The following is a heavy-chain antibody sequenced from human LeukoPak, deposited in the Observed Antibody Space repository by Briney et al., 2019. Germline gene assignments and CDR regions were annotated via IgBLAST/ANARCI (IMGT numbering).Heavy chain of an antibody. Sequence: SETLSLTCTVSGGSISGSSYYWGWIRQPPGKGLEWIGSIYYSGSTYYNPSLKSRVTISVDTSKNQFSLKLNSVTATDTAVYYCARGYGSGSYYYWGQGTLVTVSS. CDR2: IYYSGST. CDR3: ARGYGSGSYYY. J-gene: IGHJ4*02. CDR1: GGSISGSSYY. V-gene: IGHV4-39*02. D-gene: IGHD3-10*01.